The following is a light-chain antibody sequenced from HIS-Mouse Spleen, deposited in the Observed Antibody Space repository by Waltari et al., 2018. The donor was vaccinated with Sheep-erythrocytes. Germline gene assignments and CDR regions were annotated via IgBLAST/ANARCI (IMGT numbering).Light chain of an antibody. J-gene: IGLJ3*02. CDR3: CSYAGSSTPWV. CDR1: SSDVGGYNY. V-gene: IGLV2-11*01. CDR2: DVS. Sequence: QSALTQPRSVSGSPGQSVTISCTGTSSDVGGYNYVSWYQQHPGKSPKLMIYDVSKRPSGVHDRFSGSKSGNTASLTISGLQAEDEADYYCCSYAGSSTPWVFGGGTKLTVL.